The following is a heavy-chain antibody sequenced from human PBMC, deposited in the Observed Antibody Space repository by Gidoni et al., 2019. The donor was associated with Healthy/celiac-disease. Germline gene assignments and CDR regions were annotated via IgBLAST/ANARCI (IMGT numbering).Heavy chain of an antibody. Sequence: EVQLVHSGAEVKKPGESLKLSCTGSGYSFARYWIGWVRQMPGKGLEWMGIIYPGDSDTSYSPSFQGQVTISADKSISTAYRQWSSLKASDTAMYYCARLFLATVTTSFDYWGQGTLVTVSS. V-gene: IGHV5-51*01. J-gene: IGHJ4*02. CDR1: GYSFARYW. D-gene: IGHD4-17*01. CDR2: IYPGDSDT. CDR3: ARLFLATVTTSFDY.